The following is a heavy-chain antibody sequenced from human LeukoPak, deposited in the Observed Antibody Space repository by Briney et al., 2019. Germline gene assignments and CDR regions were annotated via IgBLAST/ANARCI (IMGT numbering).Heavy chain of an antibody. Sequence: GESLQISCKGSGYSFTSYWSGWVRQVPGKGLEWMGIIYPGDSDTRYSPSFQGQVTISADKSISTAYLQWSSLKASDTAMYYCARNGLGSEYYYYYGMDVWGQGTTVTVSS. CDR2: IYPGDSDT. V-gene: IGHV5-51*01. J-gene: IGHJ6*02. D-gene: IGHD3/OR15-3a*01. CDR3: ARNGLGSEYYYYYGMDV. CDR1: GYSFTSYW.